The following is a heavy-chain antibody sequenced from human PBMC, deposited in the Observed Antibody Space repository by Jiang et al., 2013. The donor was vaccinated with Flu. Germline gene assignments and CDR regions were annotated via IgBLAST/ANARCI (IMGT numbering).Heavy chain of an antibody. CDR2: ISWNGDK. V-gene: IGHV2-5*01. CDR1: GFSLSTTRVG. CDR3: ARTIARGMAVSGEIDY. D-gene: IGHD6-19*01. J-gene: IGHJ4*02. Sequence: KPTQTLTLTCTFSGFSLSTTRVGVGWIRQPPGQALEWLALISWNGDKRYSPSLRSRLTVTKDTSENQVIITMTNMDPVDTATYYCARTIARGMAVSGEIDYWGQGTLVTVSS.